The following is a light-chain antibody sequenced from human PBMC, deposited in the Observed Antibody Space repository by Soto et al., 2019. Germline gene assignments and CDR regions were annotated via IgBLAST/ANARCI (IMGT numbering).Light chain of an antibody. CDR3: SSYTLRNTLVL. Sequence: QSVLTQPASVSGSPGQSITISCTGTSSDVGGYNFVSWYQQHPGQDPRLIIYEVSSRPSGVSYRFSGSKSGNTASLTISGLQAEDEADYYCSSYTLRNTLVLFGGGTKLTVL. CDR1: SSDVGGYNF. J-gene: IGLJ3*02. CDR2: EVS. V-gene: IGLV2-14*01.